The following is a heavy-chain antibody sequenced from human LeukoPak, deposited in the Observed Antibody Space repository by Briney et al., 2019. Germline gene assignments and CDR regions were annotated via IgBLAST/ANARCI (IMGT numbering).Heavy chain of an antibody. CDR1: GGSISSYY. V-gene: IGHV4-59*01. CDR2: IYYSGST. D-gene: IGHD5-18*01. CDR3: ASGYGKY. Sequence: SETLSLTCTVSGGSISSYYWSWIRQPPGKGLEWIGYIYYSGSTNYNPSLKSRVTISVDASKNQFSLKLSSVTAADTAVYYCASGYGKYWGQGTLVTVPS. J-gene: IGHJ4*02.